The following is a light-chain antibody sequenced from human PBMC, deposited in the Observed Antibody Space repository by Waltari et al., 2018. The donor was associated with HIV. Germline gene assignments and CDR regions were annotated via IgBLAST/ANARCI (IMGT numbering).Light chain of an antibody. CDR1: CSDLGVFNY. CDR3: CSYAGRNTLL. Sequence: QSALTQPRPVSGSPGQSVTLSCTGTCSDLGVFNYVFWSQQYPGRATKLMIYDGNKRPSGVPDRFSGSKSGNTASLTISGLQAEDEADYYCCSYAGRNTLLFGGGTTLTVL. J-gene: IGLJ2*01. V-gene: IGLV2-11*01. CDR2: DGN.